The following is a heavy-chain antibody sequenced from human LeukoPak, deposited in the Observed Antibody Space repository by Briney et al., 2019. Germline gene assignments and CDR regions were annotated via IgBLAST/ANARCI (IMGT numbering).Heavy chain of an antibody. Sequence: SETLSLTCAVYGGSFSGYYWSWIRQPPGKGLEWIGEINHSGSTNYNPSLKSRVTISVDTSKNQFSLKLSSVTAADTDVYYCARGGYSSGWYLWFDPWGQGTLVTVSS. V-gene: IGHV4-34*01. CDR1: GGSFSGYY. CDR2: INHSGST. D-gene: IGHD6-19*01. CDR3: ARGGYSSGWYLWFDP. J-gene: IGHJ5*02.